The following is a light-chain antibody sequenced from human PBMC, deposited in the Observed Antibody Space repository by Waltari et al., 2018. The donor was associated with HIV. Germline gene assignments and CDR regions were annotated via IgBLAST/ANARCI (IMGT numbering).Light chain of an antibody. Sequence: IVMTQSPDSPSLSPGERATIHCKSSHSVLYRSNNKNHLAWYQQKPGQPPKLLIYWASTREFGVPDRFSGSGSGTDFTLTISSLQAEDVAVYYCQQYYSSPFTFGGGTRVEIK. CDR3: QQYYSSPFT. V-gene: IGKV4-1*01. J-gene: IGKJ4*01. CDR1: HSVLYRSNNKNH. CDR2: WAS.